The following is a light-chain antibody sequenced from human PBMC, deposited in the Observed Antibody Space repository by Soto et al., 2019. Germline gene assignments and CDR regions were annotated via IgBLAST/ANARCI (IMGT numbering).Light chain of an antibody. V-gene: IGKV3-11*01. Sequence: DIVLTQSPATLSLSPGERATLSCRASQSISSFLAWYQQKPGQAPRLLIYDASNRATGIPARFSGSGSGTDFTLPISSLEPEDFAVYYCQHRYNWPLTFGGGSKVEIK. CDR3: QHRYNWPLT. CDR2: DAS. J-gene: IGKJ4*01. CDR1: QSISSF.